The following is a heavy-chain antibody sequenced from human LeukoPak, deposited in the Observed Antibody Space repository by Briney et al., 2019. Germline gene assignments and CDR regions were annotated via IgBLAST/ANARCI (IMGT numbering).Heavy chain of an antibody. J-gene: IGHJ6*03. D-gene: IGHD3-3*01. CDR2: ISSSSSTI. Sequence: GGSLRLSCAASGSTFSSYSMNWVRQAPGKGLEWVSYISSSSSTIYYADSVKGRFTISRDNAKNSLYLQMNSLRAEDTAVYYCARDRITIFGVVSTPIYYMDVWGKGTTVTVSS. CDR3: ARDRITIFGVVSTPIYYMDV. V-gene: IGHV3-48*01. CDR1: GSTFSSYS.